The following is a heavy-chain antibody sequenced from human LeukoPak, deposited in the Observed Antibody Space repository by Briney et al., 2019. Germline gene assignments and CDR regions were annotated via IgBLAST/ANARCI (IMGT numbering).Heavy chain of an antibody. Sequence: GRSLRLSCAASGFTFSSYSMNWVRQAPGKGLEWVSSISSSSSYIYYADSVKGRFTISRDNAKNSLYLQMSSLRVEDTAVYYCARDATLVAFDYWGQGTLVSVSS. CDR1: GFTFSSYS. V-gene: IGHV3-21*01. CDR3: ARDATLVAFDY. CDR2: ISSSSSYI. J-gene: IGHJ4*02. D-gene: IGHD4/OR15-4a*01.